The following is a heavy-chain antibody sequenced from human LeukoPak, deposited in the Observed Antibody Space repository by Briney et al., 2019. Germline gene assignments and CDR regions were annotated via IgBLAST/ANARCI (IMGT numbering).Heavy chain of an antibody. CDR3: AAWYSETTQEHNS. Sequence: GGSLRLSCEGSGFTFSTYWMTWVRQAPGKGLEWVANISPDGNGKRSVDSVKGRFTVSRDNAKASLFLQMNNLRAEDTALYYCAAWYSETTQEHNSWGQGTLVTVSS. V-gene: IGHV3-7*01. CDR1: GFTFSTYW. CDR2: ISPDGNGK. D-gene: IGHD2-21*01. J-gene: IGHJ4*02.